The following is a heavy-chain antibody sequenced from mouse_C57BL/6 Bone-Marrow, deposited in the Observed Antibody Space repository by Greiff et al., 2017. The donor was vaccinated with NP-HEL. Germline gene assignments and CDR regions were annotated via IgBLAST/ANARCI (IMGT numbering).Heavy chain of an antibody. D-gene: IGHD1-1*01. Sequence: QVQLQQPGAELVMPGASVKLSCKASGYTFTSYWMHWVKQRPGQGLEWIGEIDPSDSYTNYNQKFKGKSTLTVDKSSSTASMQLSSLTSEDSAVYYCARSASSPAWFAYWGQGTLVTVSA. J-gene: IGHJ3*01. V-gene: IGHV1-69*01. CDR1: GYTFTSYW. CDR3: ARSASSPAWFAY. CDR2: IDPSDSYT.